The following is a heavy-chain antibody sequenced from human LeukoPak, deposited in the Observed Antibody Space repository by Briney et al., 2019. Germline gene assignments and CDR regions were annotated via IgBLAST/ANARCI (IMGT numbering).Heavy chain of an antibody. J-gene: IGHJ4*02. V-gene: IGHV3-48*03. CDR3: AKVRWGSDNALDS. CDR2: ISSSGSTI. Sequence: GGSLRLSCAASGFTFSSYEINWVRQAPGKGLEWVSYISSSGSTIYYADSVKGRFTISRDNSKNTLYLQMNSLRAEDTAVYYCAKVRWGSDNALDSWGQGTLVTGSS. D-gene: IGHD3-16*01. CDR1: GFTFSSYE.